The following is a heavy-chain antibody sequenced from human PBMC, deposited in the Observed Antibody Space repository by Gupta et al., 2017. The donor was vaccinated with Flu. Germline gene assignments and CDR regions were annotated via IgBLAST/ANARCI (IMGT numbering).Heavy chain of an antibody. CDR2: ISYDGTKK. CDR3: AHDLDYYDSSGNYIPDPFDI. D-gene: IGHD3-22*01. V-gene: IGHV3-30*18. CDR1: GYTFRRYG. J-gene: IGHJ3*02. Sequence: QVQLVESGGGVVQPGRSLRLSCEASGYTFRRYGMHWVRQAPGKGLEGVAVISYDGTKKDYADSMKGRFTISRDNSKNTLYLQMDSLRAEDTAVYYCAHDLDYYDSSGNYIPDPFDIWGQGTMVTVSS.